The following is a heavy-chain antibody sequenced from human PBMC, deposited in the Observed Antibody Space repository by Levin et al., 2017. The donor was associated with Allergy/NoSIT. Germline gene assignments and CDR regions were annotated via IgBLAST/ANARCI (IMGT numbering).Heavy chain of an antibody. CDR1: GSTFTSYG. CDR2: ISAYNGNT. J-gene: IGHJ5*02. Sequence: GGSLRLSCKASGSTFTSYGISWVRQAPGQGLEWMGWISAYNGNTNYAQKLQGRVTMTTDTSTSTAYMELRSLRSDDTAVYYCARGGYRKNWFDPWGQGTLVTVSS. V-gene: IGHV1-18*01. CDR3: ARGGYRKNWFDP. D-gene: IGHD5-18*01.